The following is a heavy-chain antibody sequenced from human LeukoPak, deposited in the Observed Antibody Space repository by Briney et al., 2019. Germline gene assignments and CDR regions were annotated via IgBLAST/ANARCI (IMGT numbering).Heavy chain of an antibody. D-gene: IGHD2-2*01. CDR1: GYTFTSYD. Sequence: GASVKVSCRASGYTFTSYDINWVRQATGQGLEWMGWMNPNSANTGYAQKFQGRVTITRNTSISTAYMELSSLRSEDTAVYYCATGNSSTSSDFDYWGQGTLVTVSS. V-gene: IGHV1-8*03. CDR3: ATGNSSTSSDFDY. J-gene: IGHJ4*02. CDR2: MNPNSANT.